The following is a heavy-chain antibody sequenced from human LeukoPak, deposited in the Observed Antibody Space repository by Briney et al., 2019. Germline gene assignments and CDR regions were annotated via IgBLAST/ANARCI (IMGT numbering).Heavy chain of an antibody. D-gene: IGHD2-2*01. J-gene: IGHJ4*02. Sequence: GESLRLSCAASGFSFSSTWMSWLRQAPGKGLEWVANIKQDGSEKSYLDSVKGRFTISRDNAKNSLYLQMNSLRAEDTAVYYCASSRQIVVVPAAAPPPEQNWGQGTLVTVSS. CDR3: ASSRQIVVVPAAAPPPEQN. CDR2: IKQDGSEK. V-gene: IGHV3-7*01. CDR1: GFSFSSTW.